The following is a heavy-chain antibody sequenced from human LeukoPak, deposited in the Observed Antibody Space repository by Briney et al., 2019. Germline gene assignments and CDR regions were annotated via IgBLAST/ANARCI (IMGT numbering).Heavy chain of an antibody. CDR1: GGSFSNYY. J-gene: IGHJ6*03. CDR3: ARGTFTYPSSWFTFERPDNYNYYYMDV. D-gene: IGHD6-13*01. CDR2: INHSGST. V-gene: IGHV4-34*01. Sequence: SETLSLTCAVYGGSFSNYYWKWIRQPPGKGLEWIGEINHSGSTNYNSSLKSRVALSVDTSRNQFSLKLSSVTAADTAVYYCARGTFTYPSSWFTFERPDNYNYYYMDVWGIGTTVTVSS.